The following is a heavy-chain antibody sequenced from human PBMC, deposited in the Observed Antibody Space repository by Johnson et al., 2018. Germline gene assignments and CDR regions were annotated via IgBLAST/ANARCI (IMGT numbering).Heavy chain of an antibody. CDR3: AKDPSGYFEYFHH. CDR2: ISYDGRNK. D-gene: IGHD3-22*01. Sequence: QVQLVQSGGGVVQPGRSLRLSCAASGFTFSSYGMHWVRQAPGKGLEWVAVISYDGRNKYYEDSVKGRFPISSNNSKNTLYLQMNSLKPEDTAGYYCAKDPSGYFEYFHHWGQGTLVTVSS. CDR1: GFTFSSYG. J-gene: IGHJ1*01. V-gene: IGHV3-30*18.